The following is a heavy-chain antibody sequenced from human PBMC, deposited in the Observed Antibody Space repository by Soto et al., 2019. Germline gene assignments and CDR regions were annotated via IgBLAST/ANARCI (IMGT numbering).Heavy chain of an antibody. J-gene: IGHJ3*02. CDR2: IYYSGST. CDR3: ARVWGGAFDI. D-gene: IGHD3-10*01. V-gene: IGHV4-59*01. CDR1: GGSISSYY. Sequence: SETLSLTCTVSGGSISSYYWSWIRQPPGKGLDWIGYIYYSGSTNYNPSLKSRVTISVDTSKNQFSLKLSSVTVADTAVYYCARVWGGAFDIWGQGTMVTVSS.